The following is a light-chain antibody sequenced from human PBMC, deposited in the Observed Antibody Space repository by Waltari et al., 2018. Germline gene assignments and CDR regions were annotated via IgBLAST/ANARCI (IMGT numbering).Light chain of an antibody. J-gene: IGKJ5*01. CDR2: AAY. CDR3: HQSSSLPIT. CDR1: QSIGTS. Sequence: EIVLTQSPDFQSVTPKEKVIITCRASQSIGTSLHWYQQKPDQSPKLLIKAAYQSISGFPSRFSGSGSGTDFTLTINSLEVEDAATYYCHQSSSLPITFGQGTRLEIK. V-gene: IGKV6-21*02.